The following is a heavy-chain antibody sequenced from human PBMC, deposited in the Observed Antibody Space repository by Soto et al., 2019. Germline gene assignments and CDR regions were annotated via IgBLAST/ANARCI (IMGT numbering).Heavy chain of an antibody. CDR3: AKGGEYYDSSGYLFDY. CDR1: GFTFSSYA. CDR2: ISGSGGST. Sequence: GGSLRLSCAASGFTFSSYAMSWVRQAPGKGLEWVSAISGSGGSTYYADSVKGRFTISRDNSKNTLYLQMNSLRAEDTAVYYCAKGGEYYDSSGYLFDYWGQGTLVTVSS. V-gene: IGHV3-23*01. D-gene: IGHD3-22*01. J-gene: IGHJ4*02.